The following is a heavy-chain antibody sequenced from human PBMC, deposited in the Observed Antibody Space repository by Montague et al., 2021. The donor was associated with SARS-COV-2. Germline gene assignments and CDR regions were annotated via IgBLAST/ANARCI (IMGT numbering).Heavy chain of an antibody. Sequence: SLRLSCSASGFTFSGYSMSWVRQAPGKGLEWVAHIKPDGGGKGYXDSVKGRFTISRDNAKNSLNLQMDSLRAEDTALYYCARDARRMGATGGMDVWGQGTTVIVSS. J-gene: IGHJ6*02. CDR1: GFTFSGYS. D-gene: IGHD1-26*01. CDR3: ARDARRMGATGGMDV. V-gene: IGHV3-7*03. CDR2: IKPDGGGK.